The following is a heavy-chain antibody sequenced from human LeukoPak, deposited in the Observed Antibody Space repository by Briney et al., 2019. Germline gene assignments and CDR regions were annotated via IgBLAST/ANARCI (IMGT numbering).Heavy chain of an antibody. CDR3: ARDGGYSPPIDY. CDR2: INTDGSST. D-gene: IGHD5-18*01. CDR1: GFTFTNAW. J-gene: IGHJ4*02. Sequence: GGSLRLSCAASGFTFTNAWMHWVRQAPGKGLVWVSRINTDGSSTSYADSVKGRFTISRDNAKNTLYLQMNSLRAEDTAVYYCARDGGYSPPIDYWGQGTLVTVSS. V-gene: IGHV3-74*01.